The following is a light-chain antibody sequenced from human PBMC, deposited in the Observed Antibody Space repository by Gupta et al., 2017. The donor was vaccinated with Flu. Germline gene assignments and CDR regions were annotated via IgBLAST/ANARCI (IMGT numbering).Light chain of an antibody. V-gene: IGKV4-1*01. CDR1: QSVLNTLVNKNY. CDR2: WAS. J-gene: IGKJ1*01. Sequence: DIVMTHSPDSLAVSLGERATINCKSSQSVLNTLVNKNYLAWYQQKPGKSPELLIYWASARESGIPDRFSGSGSGTDFTLTISSLQAEDVAVYYCQQFHSTPRTFGQGTKVEIK. CDR3: QQFHSTPRT.